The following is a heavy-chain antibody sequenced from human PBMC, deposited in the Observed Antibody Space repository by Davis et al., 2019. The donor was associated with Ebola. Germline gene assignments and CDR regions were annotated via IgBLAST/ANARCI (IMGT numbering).Heavy chain of an antibody. Sequence: SGPTLVKPTQTLMLTCTFSGFSLSPTGVGVGWIRQPPGKALEWLALIYWDDGKRYSPSLKNRLTITKDTSKNQVVLTMTNMDPVDTATYYCAHSPAAAGTFDPWGQGTLVTVSS. CDR1: GFSLSPTGVG. J-gene: IGHJ5*02. D-gene: IGHD6-13*01. CDR3: AHSPAAAGTFDP. CDR2: IYWDDGK. V-gene: IGHV2-5*02.